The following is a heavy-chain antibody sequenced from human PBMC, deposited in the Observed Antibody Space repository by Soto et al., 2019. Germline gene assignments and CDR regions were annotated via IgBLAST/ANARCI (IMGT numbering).Heavy chain of an antibody. CDR1: GGSFSGYY. V-gene: IGHV4-34*01. Sequence: SETLSLTCAVYGGSFSGYYWSWIRQPPGKGLEWIGEINHSGSTNYNPSLKSRVTISVDTSKNQFSLKLSSVTAADTAVYYCYQWLDDYWGQGTLVTVSS. CDR3: YQWLDDY. J-gene: IGHJ4*02. D-gene: IGHD6-19*01. CDR2: INHSGST.